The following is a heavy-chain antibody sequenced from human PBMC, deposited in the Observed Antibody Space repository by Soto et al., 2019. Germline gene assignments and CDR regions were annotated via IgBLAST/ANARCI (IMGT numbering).Heavy chain of an antibody. Sequence: SETLSLTCTVSGGSISSYYWSWIRQPPGKGLEWIGYIYYSGSTNYNPSLKSRVTISVDTSKNQFSLKLSSVTAADTAVYYCARVATYGSGSYYNWGQGTLVTVSS. CDR1: GGSISSYY. CDR2: IYYSGST. D-gene: IGHD3-10*01. V-gene: IGHV4-59*01. CDR3: ARVATYGSGSYYN. J-gene: IGHJ4*02.